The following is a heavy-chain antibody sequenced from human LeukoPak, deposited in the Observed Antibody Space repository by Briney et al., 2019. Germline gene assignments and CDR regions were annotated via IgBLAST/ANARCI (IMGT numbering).Heavy chain of an antibody. CDR3: ARDPLLDDYYDSSGPADAFDI. V-gene: IGHV3-66*02. J-gene: IGHJ3*02. CDR1: GFTVSSNY. CDR2: IYSGGNT. Sequence: PGGSLRLSCAASGFTVSSNYMSCVRQAPGKGLEWVSVIYSGGNTYYADYVKGRLTISRDNSKNTLYLQMNSLRAEDTAVYYCARDPLLDDYYDSSGPADAFDIWGQGTMVTVSS. D-gene: IGHD3-22*01.